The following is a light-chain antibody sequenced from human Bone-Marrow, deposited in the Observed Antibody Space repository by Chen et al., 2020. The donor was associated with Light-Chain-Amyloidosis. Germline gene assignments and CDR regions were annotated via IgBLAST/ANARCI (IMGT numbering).Light chain of an antibody. Sequence: SVLTQPPSASGTPGPRVTISCSGSSSNIGSNTVNWYQQLPGTAPKLLMFSNDQRPSGVPDRFSGSKSGTSASLAISGLQSEDEAEYYCATWDDSLKVIGGGTKLTVL. CDR3: ATWDDSLKV. J-gene: IGLJ3*02. CDR1: SSNIGSNT. CDR2: SND. V-gene: IGLV1-44*01.